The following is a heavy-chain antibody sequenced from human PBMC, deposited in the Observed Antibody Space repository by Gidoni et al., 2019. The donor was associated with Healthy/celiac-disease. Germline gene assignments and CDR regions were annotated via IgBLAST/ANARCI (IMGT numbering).Heavy chain of an antibody. V-gene: IGHV5-51*01. CDR2: IYPGDSDT. Sequence: LKISCKGSGYSFTSYWIGWVLQMHGKGLEWMGSIYPGDSDTRYSPSFQGQVTISADKSISTAYLQWSSLKASDTAMYYCARRGSYDSSGYYLGYWGQGTLVTVSS. CDR3: ARRGSYDSSGYYLGY. CDR1: GYSFTSYW. J-gene: IGHJ4*02. D-gene: IGHD3-22*01.